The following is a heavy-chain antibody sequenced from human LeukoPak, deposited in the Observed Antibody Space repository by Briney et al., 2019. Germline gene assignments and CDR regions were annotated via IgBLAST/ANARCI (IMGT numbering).Heavy chain of an antibody. CDR1: GFTFSNAW. Sequence: PGGSLRLSCAASGFTFSNAWMSWVRQAPGKGLEWVGRIKSKTDGRTTDYAAPVKGRFTISRDDSKNTLCLQMNSLKTEDTAVYYCTAPLDYWAREPWSPSPQ. V-gene: IGHV3-15*01. J-gene: IGHJ4*02. CDR3: TAPLDY. CDR2: IKSKTDGRTT.